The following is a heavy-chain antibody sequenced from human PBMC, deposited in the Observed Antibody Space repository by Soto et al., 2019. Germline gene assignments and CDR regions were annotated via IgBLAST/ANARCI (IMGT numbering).Heavy chain of an antibody. CDR3: AREGYCSSTSCYSFDY. Sequence: EVQLVESGGGLVQPGGSLRLSCAASGFTFSSYAMHWVRQAPGKGLEYVSAISSNGGSTYYANSVKGRFTISRDNSKNTLYLQMGSLRAEDLAVYYCAREGYCSSTSCYSFDYWGQGPRFTVSS. J-gene: IGHJ4*02. CDR1: GFTFSSYA. CDR2: ISSNGGST. D-gene: IGHD2-2*01. V-gene: IGHV3-64*01.